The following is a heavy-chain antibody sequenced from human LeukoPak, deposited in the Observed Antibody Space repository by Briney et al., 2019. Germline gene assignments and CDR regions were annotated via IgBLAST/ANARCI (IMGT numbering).Heavy chain of an antibody. D-gene: IGHD3-10*01. CDR1: GRSISSYY. Sequence: SETLSLTCTVSGRSISSYYWSWIRQPPGKGLEWIGYTYYSGSTNYNPSLKSRVTISVDTSKNQFSLKLTSVTAADTAVYYCARLEGGGDYFDYWDQGNLVTVSS. CDR3: ARLEGGGDYFDY. CDR2: TYYSGST. V-gene: IGHV4-59*08. J-gene: IGHJ4*02.